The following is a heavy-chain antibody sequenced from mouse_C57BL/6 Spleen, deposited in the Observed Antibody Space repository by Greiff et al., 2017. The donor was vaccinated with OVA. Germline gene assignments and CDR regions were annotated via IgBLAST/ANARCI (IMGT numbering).Heavy chain of an antibody. D-gene: IGHD2-1*01. Sequence: DVQLQESGPGLVKPSQSLSLTCSVTGYSITSGYYWNWIRQFPGNKLEWMGYISYDGSNNYNPSLKNRISITRDTSKNQFFLKLNSVTTEDTATYYCARRYGNYGYFDVWGTGTTVTVSS. CDR1: GYSITSGYY. V-gene: IGHV3-6*01. J-gene: IGHJ1*03. CDR3: ARRYGNYGYFDV. CDR2: ISYDGSN.